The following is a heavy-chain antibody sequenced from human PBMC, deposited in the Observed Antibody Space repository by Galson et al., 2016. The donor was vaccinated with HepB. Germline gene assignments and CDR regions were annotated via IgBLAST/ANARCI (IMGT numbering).Heavy chain of an antibody. J-gene: IGHJ5*02. Sequence: SLRLSCADSGFTFRNHQMHWIRQVPGKGLMWVARIEGDGTRPIYAASVEGRFIISSDSAENTVYLQMNRLRAEDSALYYCARDLSGPDRWGQGTLVTVSP. CDR2: IEGDGTRP. CDR1: GFTFRNHQ. CDR3: ARDLSGPDR. V-gene: IGHV3-74*01.